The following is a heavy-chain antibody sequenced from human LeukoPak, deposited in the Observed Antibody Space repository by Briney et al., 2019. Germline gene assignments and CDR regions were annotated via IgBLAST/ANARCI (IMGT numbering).Heavy chain of an antibody. CDR1: GFTFSSYA. J-gene: IGHJ4*02. D-gene: IGHD3-22*01. CDR2: ISSGSSTI. V-gene: IGHV3-48*04. CDR3: ARVPDYYDSSGYSDY. Sequence: GGSLRLSCAASGFTFSSYAMSWVRQAPGKGLEWVSYISSGSSTIYYADSVKGRFTISRDNAKNSLYLQMNSLRAEDTAVYYCARVPDYYDSSGYSDYWGQGTLVTVSS.